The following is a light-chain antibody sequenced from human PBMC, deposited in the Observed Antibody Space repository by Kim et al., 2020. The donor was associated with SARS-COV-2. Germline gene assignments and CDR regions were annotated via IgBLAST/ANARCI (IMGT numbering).Light chain of an antibody. CDR3: QAWDSSTVV. CDR1: KLEDKF. V-gene: IGLV3-1*01. CDR2: QDA. Sequence: SYELTQPPSVSVSPGQTASITCSGEKLEDKFACWYQQKPGQSPVLVIYQDAKRPSGIPERFSGSNSGNTATLTISGAQAMDEADYYCQAWDSSTVVFGGGTKVPVL. J-gene: IGLJ2*01.